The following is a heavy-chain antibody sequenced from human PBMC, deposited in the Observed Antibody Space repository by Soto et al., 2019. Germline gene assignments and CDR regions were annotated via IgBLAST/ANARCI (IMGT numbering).Heavy chain of an antibody. J-gene: IGHJ4*02. CDR1: GFTFSSYG. V-gene: IGHV3-30*18. D-gene: IGHD3-22*01. CDR3: AKDLYYGSSSPFDY. CDR2: ISYDGSNK. Sequence: HPGGSLRLSCAASGFTFSSYGMHWVRQAPGKGLEWVAVISYDGSNKYYADSVKGRFTISRDNSKNTLYLQMNSLRAEDTAVYYCAKDLYYGSSSPFDYWGQGTLVTVSS.